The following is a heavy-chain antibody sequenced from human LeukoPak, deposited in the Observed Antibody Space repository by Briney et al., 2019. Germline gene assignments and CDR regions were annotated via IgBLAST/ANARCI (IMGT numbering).Heavy chain of an antibody. CDR2: IYYSGST. CDR1: GGSISSYY. D-gene: IGHD2-15*01. CDR3: ARHDRKNCSGGSCYGYYYYGMDV. V-gene: IGHV4-59*08. J-gene: IGHJ6*02. Sequence: SETLSLTCTVSGGSISSYYWSWIRQPPGKGLEWIGYIYYSGSTNYNPSLKSRVTISVDTSKNQFSLKLSSVTAADTAVYYCARHDRKNCSGGSCYGYYYYGMDVWGQGTTVTVSS.